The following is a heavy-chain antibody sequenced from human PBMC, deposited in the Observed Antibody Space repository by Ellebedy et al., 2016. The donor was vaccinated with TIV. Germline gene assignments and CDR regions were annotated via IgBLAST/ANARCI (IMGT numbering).Heavy chain of an antibody. CDR2: ISNTGTT. CDR3: ARHGQFDY. V-gene: IGHV4-39*01. J-gene: IGHJ4*02. Sequence: SETLSLXXSVSGGSINIKNYYWGWIRQPPGKGLEWIGAISNTGTTHYNESLKSRVTLSVDTSKNQFSLKLTSVTATDTAVYYCARHGQFDYWGQGTLVTV. CDR1: GGSINIKNYY.